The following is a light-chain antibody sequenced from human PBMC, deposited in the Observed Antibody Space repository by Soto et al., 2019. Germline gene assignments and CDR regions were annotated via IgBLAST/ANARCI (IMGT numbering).Light chain of an antibody. CDR3: LLSYSSARPVV. CDR1: TGAVTSGHY. Sequence: QAVVTQEPSLTVSPGGTVTLTCGSSTGAVTSGHYPYWFQQKPGQAPRTLIYDTSYKHSWTPARFSGSLLGGKAALTLSGAQPEDEAEYYCLLSYSSARPVVFGGGTKLTVL. V-gene: IGLV7-46*01. J-gene: IGLJ2*01. CDR2: DTS.